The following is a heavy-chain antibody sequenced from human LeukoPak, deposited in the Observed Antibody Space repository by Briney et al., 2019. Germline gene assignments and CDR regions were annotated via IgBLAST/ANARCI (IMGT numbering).Heavy chain of an antibody. Sequence: GASVKLSCKASGSTFTIYGISWVRQAPGQGLEWMGWISAYNGNTNYAQKLQGRVTMTTDTSTSTAYMELRSLRSDDTAVYYCARSRSSTSHCYSYWGQGTLVTVSS. V-gene: IGHV1-18*01. J-gene: IGHJ4*02. CDR1: GSTFTIYG. D-gene: IGHD2-2*01. CDR3: ARSRSSTSHCYSY. CDR2: ISAYNGNT.